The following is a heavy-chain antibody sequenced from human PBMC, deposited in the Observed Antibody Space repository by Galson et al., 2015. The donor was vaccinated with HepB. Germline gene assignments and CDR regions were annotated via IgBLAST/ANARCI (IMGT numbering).Heavy chain of an antibody. CDR1: GYTFSDSG. J-gene: IGHJ4*02. D-gene: IGHD6-13*01. V-gene: IGHV1-18*01. Sequence: SVKVSCKASGYTFSDSGVSWVRQAPGQGLEWLGWISVFNGNTDYAQKFEGRVTLTTDASTGTAYMDLRSLRSDDTAIYYCARDEDTWAAGGVFDDWGQGTLVTVSS. CDR3: ARDEDTWAAGGVFDD. CDR2: ISVFNGNT.